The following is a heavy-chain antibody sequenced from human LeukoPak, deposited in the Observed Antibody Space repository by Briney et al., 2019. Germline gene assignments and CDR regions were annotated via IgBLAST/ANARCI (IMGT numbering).Heavy chain of an antibody. CDR2: MNPNSGNT. V-gene: IGHV1-8*03. D-gene: IGHD3-3*01. CDR1: GYTFTSYD. Sequence: ASVKVSCKASGYTFTSYDINWVRQATGQGLEWMGWMNPNSGNTGYAQKFQGRVTITRNTSISTAYMELSSLRSEDTAVYYCARENYDFWSGYYYFDYWGQGTLVTVSS. CDR3: ARENYDFWSGYYYFDY. J-gene: IGHJ4*02.